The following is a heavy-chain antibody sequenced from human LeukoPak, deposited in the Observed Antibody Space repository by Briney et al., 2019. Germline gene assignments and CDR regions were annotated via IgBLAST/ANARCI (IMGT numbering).Heavy chain of an antibody. Sequence: GGSLRLSCAASGFTFSGYWMHWVRQAPGKGLEWVSVIYSGGSTYYADSVKGRFTISRDNSKNTLYLQMNSLRAEDTAVYYCARDRSSAGDFDYWGQGTLVTVSS. J-gene: IGHJ4*02. CDR2: IYSGGST. CDR1: GFTFSGYW. CDR3: ARDRSSAGDFDY. D-gene: IGHD3-10*01. V-gene: IGHV3-53*01.